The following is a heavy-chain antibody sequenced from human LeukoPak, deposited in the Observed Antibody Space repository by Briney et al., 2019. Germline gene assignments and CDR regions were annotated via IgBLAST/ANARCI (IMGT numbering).Heavy chain of an antibody. Sequence: KQSQTLSLTCPISGDSVPSNSVDWNWIRQSPSRGLEWLGRTYYRSRWSHDYAESMKSRISVNADTSTNQFSLQLNSVTPEDTALYFCARGGLAPFYHLAWWGQGTLVTVST. CDR3: ARGGLAPFYHLAW. CDR1: GDSVPSNSVD. CDR2: TYYRSRWSH. V-gene: IGHV6-1*01. J-gene: IGHJ1*01. D-gene: IGHD3-3*02.